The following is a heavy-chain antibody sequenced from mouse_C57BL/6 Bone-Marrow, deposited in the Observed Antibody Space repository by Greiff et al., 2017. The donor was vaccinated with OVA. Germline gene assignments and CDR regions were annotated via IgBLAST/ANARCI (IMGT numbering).Heavy chain of an antibody. CDR2: ISPSSGNT. Sequence: QVQLQQSGAELARPGASVKLSCKASGYTFTSYGISWVKQSTGQGLEWIGVISPSSGNTYYNEKFKGKATLTADKSSSTAYMELRSLTSEDSAVYFCSREIYYGNYDWYFDVWGTGTTVTVSS. V-gene: IGHV1-81*01. D-gene: IGHD2-1*01. CDR1: GYTFTSYG. J-gene: IGHJ1*03. CDR3: SREIYYGNYDWYFDV.